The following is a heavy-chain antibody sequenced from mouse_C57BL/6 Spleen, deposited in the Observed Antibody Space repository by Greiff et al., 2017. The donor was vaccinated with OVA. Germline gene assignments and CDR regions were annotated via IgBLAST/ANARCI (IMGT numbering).Heavy chain of an antibody. D-gene: IGHD1-1*01. Sequence: EVQLQQSGPELVKPGASVKMSCKASGYTFTDYNMHWVKQSHGKSLEWIGYINPNNGGTSYNQKFKGKATLTVNKSSSTAYMELRSLTSEDSAVYYCARSPLLLRYLDYWGQGTTLTVSS. CDR2: INPNNGGT. CDR3: ARSPLLLRYLDY. CDR1: GYTFTDYN. J-gene: IGHJ2*01. V-gene: IGHV1-22*01.